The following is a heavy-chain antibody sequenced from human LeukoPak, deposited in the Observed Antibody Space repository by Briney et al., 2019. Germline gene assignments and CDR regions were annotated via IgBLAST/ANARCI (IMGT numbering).Heavy chain of an antibody. V-gene: IGHV4-61*08. CDR1: GGSISSGGYS. CDR3: ARALLGIGYFDL. D-gene: IGHD3-16*01. Sequence: SQTLSLTCAVSGGSISSGGYSWSWIRQPPGKGLEWIGYIYYSGSTNYNPSLKSRVTISVDTSKNQFSLKLSSVTAADTAVYYCARALLGIGYFDLWGRGTLVTVSS. J-gene: IGHJ2*01. CDR2: IYYSGST.